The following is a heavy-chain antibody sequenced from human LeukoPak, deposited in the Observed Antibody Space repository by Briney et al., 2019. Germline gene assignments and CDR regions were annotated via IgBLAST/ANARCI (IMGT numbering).Heavy chain of an antibody. Sequence: PSETLSLTCTVSGGSISSSNYYWGWIRQPPGKGLEWIGSIYYSGSTYYNPSLKSRVTISLDTSKNQFSLKLSSVTAADTAVYYCARDRYSNLDYWGQGTLVTVSS. CDR1: GGSISSSNYY. V-gene: IGHV4-39*07. CDR3: ARDRYSNLDY. CDR2: IYYSGST. J-gene: IGHJ4*02. D-gene: IGHD4-11*01.